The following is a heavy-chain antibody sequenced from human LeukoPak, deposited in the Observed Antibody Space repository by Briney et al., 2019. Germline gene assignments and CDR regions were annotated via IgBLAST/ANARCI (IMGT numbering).Heavy chain of an antibody. Sequence: SQTLPLTCTVSGGSISSGGYYWSWIRQHPGKGLEWIGYIYYSGSTYYNPSLKSRVTISVDTSKNQFSLKLSSVTAADTAVYYCARADSSGYYYYWFDPWGQGTLVTVSS. CDR1: GGSISSGGYY. CDR3: ARADSSGYYYYWFDP. V-gene: IGHV4-31*03. D-gene: IGHD3-22*01. J-gene: IGHJ5*02. CDR2: IYYSGST.